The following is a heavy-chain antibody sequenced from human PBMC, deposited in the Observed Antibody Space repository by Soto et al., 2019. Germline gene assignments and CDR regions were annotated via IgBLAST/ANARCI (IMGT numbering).Heavy chain of an antibody. CDR3: ARELRYFDWLFTGYFDL. V-gene: IGHV3-11*01. Sequence: GGSLRLSCAASGFTFSDYYMSWIRQAPGKGLEWVSYISSSGSTIYYADSVKGRFTISRDNAKNSLYLQMNSLRAEDTAVYYCARELRYFDWLFTGYFDLWGRGTLVTVSS. CDR1: GFTFSDYY. J-gene: IGHJ2*01. CDR2: ISSSGSTI. D-gene: IGHD3-9*01.